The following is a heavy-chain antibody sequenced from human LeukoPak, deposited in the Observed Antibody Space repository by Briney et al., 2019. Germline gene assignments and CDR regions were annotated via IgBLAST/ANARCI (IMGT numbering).Heavy chain of an antibody. CDR3: AREVGDYDSDNWCDT. V-gene: IGHV4-59*01. CDR1: GGSISPYY. Sequence: SSETLSLTCTVSGGSISPYYWSWIRQPPGKGLEWIGYVYYSGSANYNPSLKSRVTISVAASKNQFSLKLTSVTAADTAVYYCAREVGDYDSDNWCDTWGQGTLVTVSS. CDR2: VYYSGSA. D-gene: IGHD4-17*01. J-gene: IGHJ5*02.